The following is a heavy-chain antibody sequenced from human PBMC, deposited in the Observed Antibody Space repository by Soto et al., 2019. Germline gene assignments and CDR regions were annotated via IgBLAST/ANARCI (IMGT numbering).Heavy chain of an antibody. D-gene: IGHD3-3*01. CDR2: IRSKANSYAT. CDR3: TSSQSVVFGVVIIGYAFDI. J-gene: IGHJ3*02. V-gene: IGHV3-73*01. Sequence: GALRLSCAASGFTFSGSAMHWVRQASGKGLEWVGRIRSKANSYATAYAASVKGRFTISRDDSKNTAYLQMNSLKTEDTAVYYCTSSQSVVFGVVIIGYAFDIWGQGTMVTVSS. CDR1: GFTFSGSA.